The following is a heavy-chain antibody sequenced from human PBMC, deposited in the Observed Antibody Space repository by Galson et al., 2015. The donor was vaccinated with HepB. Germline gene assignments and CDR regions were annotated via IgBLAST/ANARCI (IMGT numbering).Heavy chain of an antibody. CDR3: AKPQPHQYDSSGYYYSAFDI. Sequence: SLRLSCAASGFTTYGMHWIRQAPGKGLEWVAVISYDSANRYYADSVRGRFTISRDNSKSTLYLQMNSLRPEDMAVYFCAKPQPHQYDSSGYYYSAFDIWGQGTMVAVSS. CDR2: ISYDSANR. V-gene: IGHV3-30*18. J-gene: IGHJ3*02. CDR1: GFTTYG. D-gene: IGHD3-22*01.